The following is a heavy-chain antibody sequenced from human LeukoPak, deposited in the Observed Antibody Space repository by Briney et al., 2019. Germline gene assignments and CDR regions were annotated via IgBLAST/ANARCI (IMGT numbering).Heavy chain of an antibody. Sequence: GGSLRLSCAASGFTFSSDAMSWVRQAPGKGLEWVSAMSGSGGSTYYADSVKGRFTISTDNSKNTLYLQMNSLTAEDTAVYYCAKVSGTGGSDYWGQGTLVTVSS. CDR3: AKVSGTGGSDY. D-gene: IGHD3-10*01. J-gene: IGHJ4*02. CDR1: GFTFSSDA. CDR2: MSGSGGST. V-gene: IGHV3-23*01.